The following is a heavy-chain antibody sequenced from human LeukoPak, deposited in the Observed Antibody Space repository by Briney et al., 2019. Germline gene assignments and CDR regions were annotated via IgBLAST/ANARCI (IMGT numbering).Heavy chain of an antibody. CDR2: IKQDGSEK. CDR1: GFTFSTYW. J-gene: IGHJ4*02. Sequence: GGSLRLSCAASGFTFSTYWMSWVRQAPGKGLEWVANIKQDGSEKYYVDSVKGRFTISRENAKNSLYLQMNSLRAGDTAVYYCARDRGHYGSGSYYIDYWGQGTLVTVSS. D-gene: IGHD3-10*01. CDR3: ARDRGHYGSGSYYIDY. V-gene: IGHV3-7*01.